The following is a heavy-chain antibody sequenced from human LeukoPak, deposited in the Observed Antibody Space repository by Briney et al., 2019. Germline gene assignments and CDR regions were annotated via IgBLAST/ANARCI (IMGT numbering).Heavy chain of an antibody. CDR3: ARMPTNMYYYFYMDV. CDR2: IIPIFGTT. CDR1: GCTFSNDG. J-gene: IGHJ6*03. Sequence: SVKVSCKASGCTFSNDGISWVRQAPGQGLEWMGGIIPIFGTTKYAQKFQGRVTITRDDSTSTAYMELSSLRSDDTAVYYCARMPTNMYYYFYMDVWGKGTTVTVSS. D-gene: IGHD5-24*01. V-gene: IGHV1-69*05.